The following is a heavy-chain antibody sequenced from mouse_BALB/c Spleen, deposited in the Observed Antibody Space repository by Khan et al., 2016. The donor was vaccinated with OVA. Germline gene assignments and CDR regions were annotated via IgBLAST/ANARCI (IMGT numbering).Heavy chain of an antibody. CDR2: IYPGDGDT. Sequence: QVQLQQSGAELARPGASVKLSCKSSGYTFTSYWMQWVKQRPGQGLEWIGAIYPGDGDTRYTQKFKGKATLTVDKSSSTAYMQLSSLASEDSAVYYCASYRYDYFDYWGQGTTLTVSS. J-gene: IGHJ2*01. CDR1: GYTFTSYW. V-gene: IGHV1-87*01. D-gene: IGHD2-14*01. CDR3: ASYRYDYFDY.